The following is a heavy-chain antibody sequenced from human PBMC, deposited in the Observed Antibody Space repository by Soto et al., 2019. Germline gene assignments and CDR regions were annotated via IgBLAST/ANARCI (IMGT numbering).Heavy chain of an antibody. J-gene: IGHJ4*02. D-gene: IGHD6-13*01. CDR3: ALWTRHVRPGIAAAGTPFDY. Sequence: GGSLKLSCAASGFTFSSYAMSWVRQAPGKGLEWVSAISGSGGSTYYADSVKGRFTISRDNSKNTLYLQMNSLRAEDTAVSYGALWTRHVRPGIAAAGTPFDYWGQGTLVTVSS. V-gene: IGHV3-23*01. CDR1: GFTFSSYA. CDR2: ISGSGGST.